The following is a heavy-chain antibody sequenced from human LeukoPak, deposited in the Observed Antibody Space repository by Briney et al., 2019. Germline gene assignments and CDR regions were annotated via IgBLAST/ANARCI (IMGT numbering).Heavy chain of an antibody. CDR2: ISSNGGST. V-gene: IGHV3-64D*09. D-gene: IGHD7-27*01. Sequence: GGSLRLSCSASGFPFSSYAMHWVRQAPGKGLEYVSAISSNGGSTYYADSVKGRFTISRDNSKNTLYLQMSSLRAEDTAVYYCVKANWGGAFDIWGQGTMVTVSS. CDR3: VKANWGGAFDI. J-gene: IGHJ3*02. CDR1: GFPFSSYA.